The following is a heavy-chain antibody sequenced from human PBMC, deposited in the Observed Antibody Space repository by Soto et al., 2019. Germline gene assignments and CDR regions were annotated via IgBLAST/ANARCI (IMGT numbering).Heavy chain of an antibody. Sequence: SETLSLTRTVSGGYISSYYWSWIRQPPGKGLEWIGYIYYSGSTNYNPSLKSRVTTSVDTSKNQFSLKFSSVTAADTAVYYCARHARDSSGWYSFDYWGQGAPVTVSS. CDR1: GGYISSYY. CDR3: ARHARDSSGWYSFDY. CDR2: IYYSGST. V-gene: IGHV4-59*08. J-gene: IGHJ4*02. D-gene: IGHD6-19*01.